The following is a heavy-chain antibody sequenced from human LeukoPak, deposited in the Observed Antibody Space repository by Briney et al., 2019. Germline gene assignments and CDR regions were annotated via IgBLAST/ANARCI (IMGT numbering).Heavy chain of an antibody. CDR1: GGSISSYY. J-gene: IGHJ6*02. CDR3: ARGYPSSSGYYYYYYYGMDV. V-gene: IGHV4-59*08. D-gene: IGHD3-22*01. CDR2: IYYSGST. Sequence: SETLSLICTVSGGSISSYYWSWIRQPPGKGLEWIGYIYYSGSTNYNPSLKSRVTISVDTSKNQFSLKLSSVTAADTAVYYCARGYPSSSGYYYYYYYGMDVWGQGTTVTVSS.